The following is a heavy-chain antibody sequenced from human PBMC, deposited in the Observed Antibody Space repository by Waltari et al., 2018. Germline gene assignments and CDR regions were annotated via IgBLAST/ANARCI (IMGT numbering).Heavy chain of an antibody. D-gene: IGHD2-8*01. J-gene: IGHJ4*02. CDR2: INQDGSET. Sequence: EVQLVESGGGLVQPGGSLRLSCPASGLTFGSYWLTWVRQAPGKGLEWVANINQDGSETYYVDSVKGRFTVSRDNADNSLYLQMNSLRAEDTAMYYCASRYCTISRCYASSWNSFDYWGQGTLVTVSS. CDR1: GLTFGSYW. V-gene: IGHV3-7*05. CDR3: ASRYCTISRCYASSWNSFDY.